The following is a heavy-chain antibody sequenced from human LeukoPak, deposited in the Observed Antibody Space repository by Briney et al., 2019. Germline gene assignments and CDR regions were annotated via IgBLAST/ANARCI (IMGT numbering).Heavy chain of an antibody. J-gene: IGHJ4*02. V-gene: IGHV1-8*01. CDR2: MNPNSGNT. Sequence: ASVKVSCKASGYTFTSYDINWVRQATGQGLEWMGWMNPNSGNTGYAQKFQGRVTMTRNTSISTAYMELSSLRSEDTAVYYCARGISRYYDSRGRGYYWGQGTLVTVSS. CDR1: GYTFTSYD. CDR3: ARGISRYYDSRGRGYY. D-gene: IGHD3-22*01.